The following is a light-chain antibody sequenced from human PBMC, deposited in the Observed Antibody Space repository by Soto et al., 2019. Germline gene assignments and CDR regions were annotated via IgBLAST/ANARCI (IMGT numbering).Light chain of an antibody. J-gene: IGKJ1*01. CDR1: QGIGNA. CDR2: GAS. CDR3: QQYSRLWS. V-gene: IGKV1-6*01. Sequence: AIQMTQSPSSLSASVGDRVTISCRASQGIGNALGWYQQKPGNPPKVLIYGASSLESGVPPRFSGDGSETDFTLTISSLQRDDFGTYYCQQYSRLWSLGQGTKVDIK.